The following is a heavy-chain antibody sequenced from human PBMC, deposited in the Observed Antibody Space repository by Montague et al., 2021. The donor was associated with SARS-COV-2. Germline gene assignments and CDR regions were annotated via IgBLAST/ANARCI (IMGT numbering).Heavy chain of an antibody. CDR1: GFTLRGYW. CDR2: INRDGTEV. V-gene: IGHV3-7*01. J-gene: IGHJ4*02. Sequence: YLRLSCAASGFTLRGYWMTWVRQAPGKGLEWVASINRDGTEVSYVDSVRGRFTISRDNAQNSLFLQINRLRVEDTAVYYCARDRGWQSYDSWGQGTLVIVSS. D-gene: IGHD6-19*01. CDR3: ARDRGWQSYDS.